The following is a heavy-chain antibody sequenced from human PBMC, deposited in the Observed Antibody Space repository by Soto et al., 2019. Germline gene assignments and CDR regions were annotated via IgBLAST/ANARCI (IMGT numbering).Heavy chain of an antibody. J-gene: IGHJ4*02. CDR3: ARDSDDTLDGPSYFDY. V-gene: IGHV4-61*08. D-gene: IGHD3-22*01. CDR2: IYYSGST. CDR1: GGSISSGGYY. Sequence: SETLSLTCTVSGGSISSGGYYWSWIRQHPGKGLEWIGYIYYSGSTNYNPSLKGRVTISVDTSKNQFSLKLSSVTAADTAVYYCARDSDDTLDGPSYFDYWGQGTLVTVSS.